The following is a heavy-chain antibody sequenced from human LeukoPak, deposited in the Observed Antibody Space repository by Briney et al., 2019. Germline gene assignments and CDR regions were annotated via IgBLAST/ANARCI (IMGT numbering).Heavy chain of an antibody. CDR2: ISPSGDIT. Sequence: PGGSLRLSCAASGFAFSNYWMSWVRQAPGKGLEWASGISPSGDITYYADSVKGRFTISRDNSKNTLYLEVISMTAEDTAVYYCAKDDAWLRFGEWSQGTLVTVSS. D-gene: IGHD3-10*01. CDR1: GFAFSNYW. J-gene: IGHJ4*02. V-gene: IGHV3-23*01. CDR3: AKDDAWLRFGE.